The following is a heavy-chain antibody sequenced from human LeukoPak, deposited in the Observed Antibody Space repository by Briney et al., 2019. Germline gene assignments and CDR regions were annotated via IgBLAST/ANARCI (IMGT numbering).Heavy chain of an antibody. CDR1: GYTFTSYD. Sequence: ASVKVSCKASGYTFTSYDINWVRQATGQGLEWMGWMNPNSGNTGYAQKFQGRVTMTRNTSIRTAYMELSSLRSEDTAVYYCARGDYVTERGIAVAGTDYWGQGTLVTVSS. D-gene: IGHD6-19*01. CDR2: MNPNSGNT. J-gene: IGHJ4*02. CDR3: ARGDYVTERGIAVAGTDY. V-gene: IGHV1-8*01.